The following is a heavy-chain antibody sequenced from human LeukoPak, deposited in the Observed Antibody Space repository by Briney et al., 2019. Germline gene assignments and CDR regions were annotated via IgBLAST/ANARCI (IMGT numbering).Heavy chain of an antibody. J-gene: IGHJ4*02. V-gene: IGHV3-23*01. CDR1: GFTLSSYA. CDR2: ISGSGGST. D-gene: IGHD6-13*01. Sequence: PGGSLRLSCAASGFTLSSYAMSWVRQAPGKGLEWVSAISGSGGSTYYADSVKGRFTISRDNSKNTLYLQMNSLRAEDTAVYYCAHHSIAAAGTRDYWGQGTLVTVSS. CDR3: AHHSIAAAGTRDY.